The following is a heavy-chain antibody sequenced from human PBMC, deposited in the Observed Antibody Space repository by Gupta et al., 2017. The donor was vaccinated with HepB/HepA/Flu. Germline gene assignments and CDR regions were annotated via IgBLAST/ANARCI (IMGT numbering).Heavy chain of an antibody. CDR1: GGAISRDTHY. Sequence: QMQLQESGPGQVKPAETLSLTCTVSGGAISRDTHYLGWISQSPGKGLEWIGSISKSGSTYFNPSLKTRVTMSVDTSKNQFSLKLTSVTAADTAVYFCARQAYYYDSGTYSPRRWFDPWGPGTLVTVSS. CDR2: ISKSGST. J-gene: IGHJ5*02. V-gene: IGHV4-39*01. CDR3: ARQAYYYDSGTYSPRRWFDP. D-gene: IGHD3-22*01.